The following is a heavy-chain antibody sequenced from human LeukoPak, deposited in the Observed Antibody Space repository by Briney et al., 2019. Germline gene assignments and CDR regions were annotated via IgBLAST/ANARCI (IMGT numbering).Heavy chain of an antibody. Sequence: SETLSLTCTVSGGSISSYYWSWIRQPAGKGLEWIGRIYTSGSTNYNPSLKSRVTMSVDTSKNQFSLKLSSVTAADTAVYYCARDYYYGSGSYYHFDYWGQGTLVTVSS. J-gene: IGHJ4*02. CDR3: ARDYYYGSGSYYHFDY. CDR1: GGSISSYY. CDR2: IYTSGST. D-gene: IGHD3-10*01. V-gene: IGHV4-4*07.